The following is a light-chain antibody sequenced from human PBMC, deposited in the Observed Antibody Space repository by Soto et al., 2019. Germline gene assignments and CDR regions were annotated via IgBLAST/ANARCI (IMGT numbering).Light chain of an antibody. CDR3: SSSTISRTYV. J-gene: IGLJ1*01. CDR1: NSDVGSYNY. Sequence: QSVLTQPASVSGAPGQSITISCTGTNSDVGSYNYVSWHQQHPGKAPKLMIYNVYDRPSGISNRFSGSKSGNTASLTISGLQGEDEADYYCSSSTISRTYVFGTGTKATVL. V-gene: IGLV2-14*03. CDR2: NVY.